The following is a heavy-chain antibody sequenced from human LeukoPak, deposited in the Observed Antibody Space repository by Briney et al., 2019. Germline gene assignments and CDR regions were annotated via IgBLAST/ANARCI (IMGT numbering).Heavy chain of an antibody. CDR2: IYGGVNT. Sequence: GGSLRLSCAASGFSVSSNYMNWVHQAAGKGLEWGSVIYGGVNTVYADSVKGRFTISRDDSKNTLYLQMNSLRAEDTSVYYCAKSPKTGFLFDYWGQGTLVTVSS. D-gene: IGHD3-9*01. CDR1: GFSVSSNY. J-gene: IGHJ4*02. V-gene: IGHV3-66*01. CDR3: AKSPKTGFLFDY.